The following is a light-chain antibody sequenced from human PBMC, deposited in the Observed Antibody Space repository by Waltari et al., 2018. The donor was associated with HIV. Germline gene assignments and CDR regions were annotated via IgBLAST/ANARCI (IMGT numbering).Light chain of an antibody. J-gene: IGLJ3*02. V-gene: IGLV1-47*01. Sequence: QSVLTQPPSASGTPWQRVTISCSGSSSNIGSNYVYWYQQLPGTAPKLLSYRNNRRPAGVPDRCSGSKSGTSASLASSGLRSEDEADYYCAAWDDSLSGRVFGGGTKLTVL. CDR2: RNN. CDR3: AAWDDSLSGRV. CDR1: SSNIGSNY.